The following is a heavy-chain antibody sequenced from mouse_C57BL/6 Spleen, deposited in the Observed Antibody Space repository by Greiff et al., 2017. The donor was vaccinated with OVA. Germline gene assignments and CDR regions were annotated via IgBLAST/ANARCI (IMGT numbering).Heavy chain of an antibody. D-gene: IGHD2-5*01. Sequence: QVQLKQSDAELVKPGASVKISCKVSGYTFTDHTIHWMKQRPEQGLEWIGYIYPRDGSTKYNEKFKGKATLTADKSSSTAYMQLSSLTTEDSAIYYCAREGLLYSNYDAMDYWGQGTSVTVSS. J-gene: IGHJ4*01. V-gene: IGHV1-78*01. CDR3: AREGLLYSNYDAMDY. CDR1: GYTFTDHT. CDR2: IYPRDGST.